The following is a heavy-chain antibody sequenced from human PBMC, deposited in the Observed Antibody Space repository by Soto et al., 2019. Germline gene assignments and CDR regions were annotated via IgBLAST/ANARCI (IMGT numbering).Heavy chain of an antibody. J-gene: IGHJ4*02. D-gene: IGHD1-26*01. CDR3: ARGSGSYYAY. Sequence: QVQLQESGPGRVKPSETLSLTCTVSGASVSSGNYYWSWIRQPPGKGLECIGYISYSGSTNYNPSLKSRVTLSIDTSKNQFSLKLSSVIAADTAVYYCARGSGSYYAYWGQGTLVTVSS. V-gene: IGHV4-61*01. CDR2: ISYSGST. CDR1: GASVSSGNYY.